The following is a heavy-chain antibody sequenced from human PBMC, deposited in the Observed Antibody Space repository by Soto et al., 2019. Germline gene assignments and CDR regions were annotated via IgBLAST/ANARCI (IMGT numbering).Heavy chain of an antibody. Sequence: QVQLVQSGAEVKKPGASVKVSCKASGYTFTSYAMHWVRQAPGQRLEWMGWINAGNGNTKYSQKFQGRVTITRDTSASPAYRELSSLRSADTAVYCCARGPVGADGPGDYWGQGTLVTVSS. CDR2: INAGNGNT. J-gene: IGHJ4*02. CDR3: ARGPVGADGPGDY. CDR1: GYTFTSYA. V-gene: IGHV1-3*01.